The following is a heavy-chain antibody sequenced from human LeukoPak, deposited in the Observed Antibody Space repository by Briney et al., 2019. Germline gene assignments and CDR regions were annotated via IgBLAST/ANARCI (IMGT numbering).Heavy chain of an antibody. J-gene: IGHJ4*02. CDR3: ARGPLGRNGDYFDY. CDR1: GYTSTGYA. CDR2: INAGNGNT. D-gene: IGHD7-27*01. Sequence: ASVKVSCKASGYTSTGYAIQWERQAPGQRLEWMGWINAGNGNTKYSQKFQGRVTITRDTSANTVYMELSSLRSEDTAVYYCARGPLGRNGDYFDYWGQGTLVTVSS. V-gene: IGHV1-3*01.